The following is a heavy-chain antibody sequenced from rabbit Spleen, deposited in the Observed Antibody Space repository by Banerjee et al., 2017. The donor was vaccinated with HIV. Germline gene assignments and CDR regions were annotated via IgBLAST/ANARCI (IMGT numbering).Heavy chain of an antibody. D-gene: IGHD1-1*01. Sequence: QSLEESGGGLVKPGASLTLTCTASGFSFSSGYYMCWVRQAPGKGLEWIGTIISGGSTYYASWVNGRFTISSDNAQNTMDLQMNSLTAADTATYFCAREYPSSSGYYDLWGPGTLVTVS. CDR2: IISGGST. CDR3: AREYPSSSGYYDL. V-gene: IGHV1S40*01. CDR1: GFSFSSGYY. J-gene: IGHJ4*01.